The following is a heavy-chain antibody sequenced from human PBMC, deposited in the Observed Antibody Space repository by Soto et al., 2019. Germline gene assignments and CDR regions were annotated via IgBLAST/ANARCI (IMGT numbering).Heavy chain of an antibody. Sequence: ASVKVSCKASGYTFTSYGISWVRQAPGQGLEWMGWISAYNGNTNYAQKLQGRVTMTTDTSTSTAYMELRSLRSDDTAVYYCAARNYDFWSGYLGPLDPWGKGTLVTVSS. CDR2: ISAYNGNT. CDR3: AARNYDFWSGYLGPLDP. CDR1: GYTFTSYG. D-gene: IGHD3-3*01. J-gene: IGHJ5*02. V-gene: IGHV1-18*01.